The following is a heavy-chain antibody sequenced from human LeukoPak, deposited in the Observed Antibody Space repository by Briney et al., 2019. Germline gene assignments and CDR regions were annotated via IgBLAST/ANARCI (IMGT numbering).Heavy chain of an antibody. J-gene: IGHJ4*02. CDR2: INSGGGT. Sequence: GGSLRLSCAASGFTLSSYAMSWVRQAPGKGLEWVSGINSGGGTYYADSVKGRFTISRDNSKNTLYLQMNSLRAEDTAVYYCARDPSGSYWSYFDYWGQGTLVTVSS. CDR1: GFTLSSYA. D-gene: IGHD1-26*01. CDR3: ARDPSGSYWSYFDY. V-gene: IGHV3-23*01.